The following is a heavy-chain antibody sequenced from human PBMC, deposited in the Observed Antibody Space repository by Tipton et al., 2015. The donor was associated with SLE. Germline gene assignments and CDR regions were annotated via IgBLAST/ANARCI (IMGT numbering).Heavy chain of an antibody. CDR1: GYTFTSYD. CDR2: MNPNSGNT. V-gene: IGHV1-8*03. Sequence: QSGAEVKKPGASVKVSCKASGYTFTSYDINWVRQATGQGLEWMGWMNPNSGNTGYAQKFQGRVTITRNASISTAYMELSSLRSEDTAVYYCARGSGSRYYYYGMDVWGQGTTVTVSS. J-gene: IGHJ6*02. CDR3: ARGSGSRYYYYGMDV. D-gene: IGHD1-26*01.